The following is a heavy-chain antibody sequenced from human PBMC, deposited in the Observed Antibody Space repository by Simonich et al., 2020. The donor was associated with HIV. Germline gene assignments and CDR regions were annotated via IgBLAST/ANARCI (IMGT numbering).Heavy chain of an antibody. CDR1: GGSFSGYY. V-gene: IGHV4-34*01. J-gene: IGHJ4*02. CDR3: ARGFYQRLYYFDY. Sequence: QVQLQQWGAGLLKPSETLSLTCAVYGGSFSGYYWSWIRQPPGKGLEWNGEINHSGSTNYNQSLNSRVTISVDTSKNQFSLKLSSVTAADTAVYYCARGFYQRLYYFDYWGQGTLVTVSS. CDR2: INHSGST. D-gene: IGHD2-2*01.